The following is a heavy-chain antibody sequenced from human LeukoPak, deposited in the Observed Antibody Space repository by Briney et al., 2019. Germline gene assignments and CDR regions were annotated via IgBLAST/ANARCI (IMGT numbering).Heavy chain of an antibody. CDR1: GGTFSSYA. D-gene: IGHD3-10*01. CDR2: IIPIFGTA. CDR3: ARDLGWFGELFGWFDP. J-gene: IGHJ5*02. V-gene: IGHV1-69*13. Sequence: SVKVSCKASGGTFSSYAISWVRQAPGQGLEWMGGIIPIFGTANYAQKFQGRVTITSDESTSTAYMELSSLRSEDTAVYYCARDLGWFGELFGWFDPWGQGTLVTVSS.